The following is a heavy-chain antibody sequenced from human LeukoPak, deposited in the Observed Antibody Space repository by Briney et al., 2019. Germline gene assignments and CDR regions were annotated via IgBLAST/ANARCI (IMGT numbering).Heavy chain of an antibody. CDR3: SKDICGGNCYPHGGY. J-gene: IGHJ4*02. CDR1: GFTFSNYG. CDR2: IPYDGSNE. V-gene: IGHV3-30*02. Sequence: PGGSLRLSCAASGFTFSNYGMHWVRQAPGKGLEWVAFIPYDGSNEYYADSLQARLTIARDNSMNTLYLQMSSLRAEDTARYYWSKDICGGNCYPHGGYWGQGTLVTVSS. D-gene: IGHD2-21*01.